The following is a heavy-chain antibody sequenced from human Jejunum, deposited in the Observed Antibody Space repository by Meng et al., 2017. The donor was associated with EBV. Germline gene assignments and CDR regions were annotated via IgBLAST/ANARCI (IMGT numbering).Heavy chain of an antibody. J-gene: IGHJ4*02. CDR1: GFIFSRYW. D-gene: IGHD3-10*01. V-gene: IGHV3-74*01. CDR2: LNEDGGIT. CDR3: SRDLVGADDD. Sequence: EVHLLESGGALVQPVWSLRLSCAASGFIFSRYWMHWVRQAPGKGLVWVSRLNEDGGITTYADSVKGRFTISRDNAKNTLYLQMNSLRVEGTGVYFCSRDLVGADDDWGQGTLVTVSS.